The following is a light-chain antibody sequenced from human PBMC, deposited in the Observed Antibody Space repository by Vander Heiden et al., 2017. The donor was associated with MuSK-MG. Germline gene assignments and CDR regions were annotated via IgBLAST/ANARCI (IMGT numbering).Light chain of an antibody. Sequence: DIQMTQSPSTLSASVGDRVTITCRASQSISSWLAWYQQKPGKAPKLLIYDSSSLESDVPSRFSGSRCGAEFTLTISSMQQADFVAYYCQQHNSYSPFTFGQGTKVEIK. CDR2: DSS. J-gene: IGKJ2*01. CDR3: QQHNSYSPFT. V-gene: IGKV1-5*01. CDR1: QSISSW.